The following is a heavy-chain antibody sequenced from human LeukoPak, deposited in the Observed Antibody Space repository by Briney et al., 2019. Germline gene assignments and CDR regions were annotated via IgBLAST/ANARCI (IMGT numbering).Heavy chain of an antibody. J-gene: IGHJ4*02. CDR3: AKDCGSSWYLGFDY. CDR2: ISGGSSGST. V-gene: IGHV3-23*01. D-gene: IGHD6-13*01. CDR1: GFTFSDYA. Sequence: GGSLRLSCAASGFTFSDYAMSWVRQAPGKGLEWLSVISGGSSGSTYYADSVTGRFTVSRDNSKNTVDLQMNNLRAEDTAVYYCAKDCGSSWYLGFDYWGQGTLVTVSS.